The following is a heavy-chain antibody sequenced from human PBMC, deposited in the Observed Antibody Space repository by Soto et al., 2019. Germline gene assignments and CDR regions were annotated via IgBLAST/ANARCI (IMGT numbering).Heavy chain of an antibody. V-gene: IGHV1-46*01. D-gene: IGHD3-16*01. Sequence: ASVKVSCKASGYTFTSYYMHWVRQAPGQGLEWMGIINPSGGSTSYAQKFQGRVTMTRDTSTSTVYMELSRLRSEDTAVYYCARSFGTQYYFDYWGQGTLVTVSS. CDR2: INPSGGST. CDR3: ARSFGTQYYFDY. J-gene: IGHJ4*02. CDR1: GYTFTSYY.